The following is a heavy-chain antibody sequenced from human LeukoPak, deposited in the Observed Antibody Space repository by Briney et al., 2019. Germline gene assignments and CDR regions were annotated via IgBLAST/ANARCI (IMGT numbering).Heavy chain of an antibody. CDR1: GGTFSSYA. Sequence: SMKVSCKASGGTFSSYAISWVRQAPGQGLEWMGGIIPIFGTANYAQKFQGRVTITADKSTSTAYMELSSLRSEDTAVYFCARVGATGATADNWGQGTLVTVSS. J-gene: IGHJ4*02. CDR2: IIPIFGTA. V-gene: IGHV1-69*06. D-gene: IGHD2-21*02. CDR3: ARVGATGATADN.